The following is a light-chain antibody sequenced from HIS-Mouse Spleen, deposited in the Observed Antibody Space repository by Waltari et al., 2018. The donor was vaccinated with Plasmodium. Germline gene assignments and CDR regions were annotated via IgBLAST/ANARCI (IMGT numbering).Light chain of an antibody. V-gene: IGLV2-14*01. CDR3: SSYTSSSTWV. CDR1: SSDVGGYNY. CDR2: EVS. Sequence: QSALTQPASVSGSPGQSITISCTGTSSDVGGYNYVAWSQKHPGKAPKLMIYEVSNRPSGVSNRFSGAKAGNTASLTISGLQAEDEADYYCSSYTSSSTWVFGGGTKLTVL. J-gene: IGLJ3*02.